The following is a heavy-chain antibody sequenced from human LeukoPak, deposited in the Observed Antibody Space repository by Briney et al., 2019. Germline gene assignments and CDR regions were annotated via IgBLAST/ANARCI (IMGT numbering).Heavy chain of an antibody. CDR2: ISGSGGST. CDR1: GFTFSSYA. CDR3: AKSVYYDSSGYYSYYYGMGV. Sequence: GGSLRLSCAASGFTFSSYAMSWVRQAPGKGLEWVSAISGSGGSTYYADSVKGRFTISRDNFKNTLYLQMNSLRAEDTAVYYCAKSVYYDSSGYYSYYYGMGVWGQGTTVTVSS. D-gene: IGHD3-22*01. V-gene: IGHV3-23*01. J-gene: IGHJ6*02.